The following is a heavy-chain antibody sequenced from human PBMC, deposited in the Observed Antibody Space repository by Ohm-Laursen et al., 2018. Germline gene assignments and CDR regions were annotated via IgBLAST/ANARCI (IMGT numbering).Heavy chain of an antibody. CDR1: GFMFSNYG. CDR2: ITGAGDSA. V-gene: IGHV3-23*01. D-gene: IGHD6-19*01. J-gene: IGHJ4*02. Sequence: SLRLSCAASGFMFSNYGMSWVRQAPGKGLEVVSTITGAGDSAYYGGSVKGRFAISRDNSKKTLYLQMNSLRVEDTAIYYCAKGRSGWYGGSFDYWGQGTLVTVSS. CDR3: AKGRSGWYGGSFDY.